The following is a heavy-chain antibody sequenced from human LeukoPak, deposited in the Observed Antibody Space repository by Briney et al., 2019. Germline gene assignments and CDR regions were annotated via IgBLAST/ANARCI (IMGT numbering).Heavy chain of an antibody. CDR3: ATSLYDSSGYIGRTEGYFQH. Sequence: GASVKVSCKVSGDTLTELSMHWVRQAPGKGLEWMGGFDPEDGETIYAQKFQGRVTMTEDTSTDTAYMELSSLRSEDTAVYYCATSLYDSSGYIGRTEGYFQHWGQGTLVTVSS. CDR2: FDPEDGET. CDR1: GDTLTELS. J-gene: IGHJ1*01. D-gene: IGHD3-22*01. V-gene: IGHV1-24*01.